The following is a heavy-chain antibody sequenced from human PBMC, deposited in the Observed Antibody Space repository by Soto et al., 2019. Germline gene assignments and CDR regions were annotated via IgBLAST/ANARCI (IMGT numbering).Heavy chain of an antibody. CDR2: ISGSGGST. D-gene: IGHD3-3*01. V-gene: IGHV3-23*01. J-gene: IGHJ4*02. CDR3: AKDQAGEYYDFWSGYRYYFDY. Sequence: PGGSLRLSCAASGFTFSSYAMSWVRQAPGKGLEWVSAISGSGGSTYYADSVKGRFTISRDNSKNTLYLQMNSLRAEDTAVYYCAKDQAGEYYDFWSGYRYYFDYWGQGTLVTVSS. CDR1: GFTFSSYA.